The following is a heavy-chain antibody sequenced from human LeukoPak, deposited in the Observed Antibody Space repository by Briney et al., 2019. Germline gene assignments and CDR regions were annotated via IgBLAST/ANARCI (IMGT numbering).Heavy chain of an antibody. CDR2: ISSSSSSI. V-gene: IGHV3-21*01. J-gene: IGHJ4*02. CDR3: ARVGLGYCSSTSCYRGTTYFDY. CDR1: GFTFSSYS. D-gene: IGHD2-2*01. Sequence: GGSLRLSCAASGFTFSSYSMNWVRQAPGKGLEWVSSISSSSSSIYYADSLKGRFTISRDNAKNSLYLQMNSLRAEDTAVYYCARVGLGYCSSTSCYRGTTYFDYWGQGTLVTVSS.